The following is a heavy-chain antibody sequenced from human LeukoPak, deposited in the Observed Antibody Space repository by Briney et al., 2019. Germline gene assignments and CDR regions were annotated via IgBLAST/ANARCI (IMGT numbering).Heavy chain of an antibody. D-gene: IGHD4-17*01. Sequence: PSETLSLTCAVYGGSFSGYYWTWIRQPPGKGLEWIGEINHSGSTNYNPSLKSRVTIPVDTSKNQFSLKLSSVTAADTAVYYCARVGYGDSSFDYWGQGTLVTVSS. CDR2: INHSGST. CDR1: GGSFSGYY. CDR3: ARVGYGDSSFDY. J-gene: IGHJ4*02. V-gene: IGHV4-34*01.